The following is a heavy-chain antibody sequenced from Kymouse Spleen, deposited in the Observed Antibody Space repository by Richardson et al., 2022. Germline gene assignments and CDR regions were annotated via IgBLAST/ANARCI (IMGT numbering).Heavy chain of an antibody. J-gene: IGHJ1*01. D-gene: IGHD6-13*01. Sequence: QLQLQESGPGLVKPSETLSLTCTVSGGSISSSSYYWGWIRQPPGKGLEWIGSIYYSGSTYYNPSLKSRVTISVDTSKNQFSLKLSSVTAADTAVYYCARQGIAAAGEYFQHWGQGTLVTVSS. V-gene: IGHV4-39*01. CDR2: IYYSGST. CDR1: GGSISSSSYY. CDR3: ARQGIAAAGEYFQH.